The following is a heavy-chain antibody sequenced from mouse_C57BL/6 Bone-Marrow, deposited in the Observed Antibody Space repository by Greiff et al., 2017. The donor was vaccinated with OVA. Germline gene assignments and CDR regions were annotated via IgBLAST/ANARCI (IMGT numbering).Heavy chain of an antibody. J-gene: IGHJ2*01. CDR1: GYTFTSYW. Sequence: VQLQQPGAELVMPGASVKLSCKASGYTFTSYWMHWVKQRPGQGLEWIGEIDPSDSYTNYNQKFKGKSTLTVDKSSSTAYMQLSSLTSEDSAVYYCASGGLLHRCWGHGPTLSVAS. CDR2: IDPSDSYT. D-gene: IGHD1-1*01. CDR3: ASGGLLHRC. V-gene: IGHV1-69*01.